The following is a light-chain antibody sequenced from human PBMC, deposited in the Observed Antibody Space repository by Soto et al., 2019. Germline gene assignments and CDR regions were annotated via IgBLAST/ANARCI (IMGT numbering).Light chain of an antibody. Sequence: QSALTQPASVSGSPGQSITISCTGTSSDVGGYNYVSWYQQHPGKAPKLMIYAVTDRPSGVSSRFSGSKSGNTASLTVSGLQAEDEADYYCTSYAGSNNLVFAGGTKVTVL. V-gene: IGLV2-14*01. CDR3: TSYAGSNNLV. CDR2: AVT. CDR1: SSDVGGYNY. J-gene: IGLJ3*02.